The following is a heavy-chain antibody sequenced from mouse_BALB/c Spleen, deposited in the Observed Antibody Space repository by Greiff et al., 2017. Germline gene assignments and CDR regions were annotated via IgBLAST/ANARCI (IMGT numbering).Heavy chain of an antibody. CDR3: ALDSSGYEFAY. J-gene: IGHJ3*01. D-gene: IGHD3-2*01. CDR1: GFNIKDTY. V-gene: IGHV14-3*02. CDR2: IDPANGNT. Sequence: VHVKQSGAELVKPGASVKLSCTASGFNIKDTYMHWVKQRPEQGLEWIGRIDPANGNTKYDPKFQGKATITADTSSNTAYLQLSSLTSEDTAVYYCALDSSGYEFAYWGQGTLVTVSA.